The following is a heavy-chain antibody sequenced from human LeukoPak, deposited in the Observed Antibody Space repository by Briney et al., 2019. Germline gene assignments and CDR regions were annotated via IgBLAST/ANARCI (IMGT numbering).Heavy chain of an antibody. D-gene: IGHD3-22*01. V-gene: IGHV3-30*18. CDR1: GFTFSSYG. J-gene: IGHJ4*02. Sequence: SGGSLRLSCAASGFTFSSYGMHWVRQAPGKGLEWVAVISYDGSNKYYADSVKGRFTISRDNSKNRLYLQMNSLRAEDTAVYYCAKGSYYDSSGYYYGRDWGQGTLVTVSS. CDR3: AKGSYYDSSGYYYGRD. CDR2: ISYDGSNK.